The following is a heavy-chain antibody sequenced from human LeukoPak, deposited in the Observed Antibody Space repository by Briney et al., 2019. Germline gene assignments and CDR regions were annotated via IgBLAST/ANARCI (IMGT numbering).Heavy chain of an antibody. CDR1: GFTFSSYA. CDR2: ISYDGSNK. Sequence: GRSLRLSCAASGFTFSSYAMHWVRQAPGKGLEWVAVISYDGSNKYYADSVKGRFTISRDNSKNTLYLQMNSLRAEDTAVYYCARDGKWDYYYYYMDVWGKGTTVTVSS. V-gene: IGHV3-30-3*01. J-gene: IGHJ6*03. D-gene: IGHD1-26*01. CDR3: ARDGKWDYYYYYMDV.